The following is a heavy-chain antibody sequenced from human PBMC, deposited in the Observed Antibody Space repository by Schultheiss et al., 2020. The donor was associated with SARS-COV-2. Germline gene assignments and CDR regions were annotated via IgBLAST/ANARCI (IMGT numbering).Heavy chain of an antibody. CDR1: GFTFSSYW. V-gene: IGHV3-48*01. D-gene: IGHD3-22*01. Sequence: GGSLRLSCAASGFTFSSYWMSWVRQAPGKGLEWVSYISSSSSTIYYADSVKGRFTISRDNAKNSLYLQMNSLRAEDTAVYYCARGVDDSSGYYHYYYYGMDVWGQGTTVTVSS. J-gene: IGHJ6*02. CDR3: ARGVDDSSGYYHYYYYGMDV. CDR2: ISSSSSTI.